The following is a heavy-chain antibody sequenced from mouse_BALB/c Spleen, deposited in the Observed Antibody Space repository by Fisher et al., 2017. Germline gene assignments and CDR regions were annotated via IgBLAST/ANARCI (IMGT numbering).Heavy chain of an antibody. Sequence: KFKGKATLTADKSSSTAYMQLSSLTSVDSAVYFCARVTTVVATNFDVWGAGTTVTVSS. V-gene: IGHV1-80*01. J-gene: IGHJ1*01. D-gene: IGHD1-1*01. CDR3: ARVTTVVATNFDV.